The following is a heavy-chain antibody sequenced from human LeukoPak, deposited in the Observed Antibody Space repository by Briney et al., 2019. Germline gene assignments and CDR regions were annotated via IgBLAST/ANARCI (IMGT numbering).Heavy chain of an antibody. CDR3: ARLLWFGESRKDY. CDR2: ISSSSSTI. V-gene: IGHV3-48*01. CDR1: GFTFSSYS. D-gene: IGHD3-10*01. J-gene: IGHJ4*02. Sequence: GGSLRLSCAASGFTFSSYSMNWVRQAPGKGLEWVSYISSSSSTIYYADSVKGRFTISRDNAKNSLYLQMNSLRAEDTVVYYCARLLWFGESRKDYWGQGTLVTVSS.